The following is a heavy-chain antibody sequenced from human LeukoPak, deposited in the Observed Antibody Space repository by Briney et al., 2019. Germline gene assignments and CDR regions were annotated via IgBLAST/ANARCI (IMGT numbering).Heavy chain of an antibody. Sequence: SETLSLTCTVSGGSISSYYWSWIRQPPGKGLEWIGYIYYSGSTNYNPSLKSRVTISVDTSKNQFSLKLSSVTAADTAVYYCARESDCSSTSCYFDYWGQGTLVTVSS. CDR1: GGSISSYY. V-gene: IGHV4-59*12. D-gene: IGHD2-2*01. CDR2: IYYSGST. J-gene: IGHJ4*02. CDR3: ARESDCSSTSCYFDY.